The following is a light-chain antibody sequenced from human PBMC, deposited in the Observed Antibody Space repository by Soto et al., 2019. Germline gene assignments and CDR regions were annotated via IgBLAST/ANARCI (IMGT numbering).Light chain of an antibody. CDR2: GAS. Sequence: EIVLTQSPGTLSLSPGERATLSCRASQSVSSTYLAWYQQKPGQAPRLLIHGASSRATGIPDRFSGSGSGTDFTLTISRLEPEDFAVYYCQQYGTAPGRFGQGTKVGIK. CDR3: QQYGTAPGR. J-gene: IGKJ1*01. V-gene: IGKV3-20*01. CDR1: QSVSSTY.